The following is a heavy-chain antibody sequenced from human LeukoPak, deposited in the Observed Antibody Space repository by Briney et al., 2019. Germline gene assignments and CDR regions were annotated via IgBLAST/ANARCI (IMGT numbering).Heavy chain of an antibody. CDR1: GYTFTDFY. CDR3: ARLPFLHSSSFDD. CDR2: INPKSGGT. D-gene: IGHD6-6*01. V-gene: IGHV1-2*02. J-gene: IGHJ4*02. Sequence: GASVKVSCTASGYTFTDFYMHWVRQAPGQGLEWMGWINPKSGGTTIPQKFQGRVTMTRDTSISTAYMELSRLTSDDTALYYCARLPFLHSSSFDDWGQGTLVTVSS.